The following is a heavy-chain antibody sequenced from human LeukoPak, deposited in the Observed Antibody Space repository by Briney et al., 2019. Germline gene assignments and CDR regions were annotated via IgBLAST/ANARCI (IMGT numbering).Heavy chain of an antibody. D-gene: IGHD1-26*01. CDR3: ARERLAYSGSLGAFDI. CDR2: IIPIFGTA. CDR1: GGTFSSYA. J-gene: IGHJ3*02. Sequence: GSSVKVSCKASGGTFSSYAISWVRQAPGQGLEWMGGIIPIFGTANYAQKFQGRVTITADESTSTAYMELSSLRSEDTAVYYCARERLAYSGSLGAFDIWGQGTMVTVSS. V-gene: IGHV1-69*01.